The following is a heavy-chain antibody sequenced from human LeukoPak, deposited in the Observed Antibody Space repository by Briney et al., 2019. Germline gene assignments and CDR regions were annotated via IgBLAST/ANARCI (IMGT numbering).Heavy chain of an antibody. CDR2: IYYTGST. J-gene: IGHJ4*02. CDR1: SGSISRYY. D-gene: IGHD5-12*01. V-gene: IGHV4-59*12. CDR3: ARYSGYDLNYFDY. Sequence: PSETLSLTCTVSSGSISRYYWSWIRQPPGKGLDWIGYIYYTGSTYYNPSLKSRVTISVDKSKNQFSLKLSSVTAADTAVYYCARYSGYDLNYFDYWGQGTLVTVSS.